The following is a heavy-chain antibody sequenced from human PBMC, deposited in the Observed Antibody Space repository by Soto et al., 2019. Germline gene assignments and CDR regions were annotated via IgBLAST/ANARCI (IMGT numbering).Heavy chain of an antibody. CDR3: AREYSSSRYFDY. J-gene: IGHJ4*02. V-gene: IGHV3-30*03. CDR2: ISDDGSNK. D-gene: IGHD6-6*01. CDR1: GFTFSSYW. Sequence: GGSLSLSCAASGFTFSSYWMSWFRQAPWKGLEWLAAISDDGSNKYYGDSVKGRFTISRDNAKNTLYLQMNSLRAEDTAVYYCAREYSSSRYFDYWGQGTLVTVSS.